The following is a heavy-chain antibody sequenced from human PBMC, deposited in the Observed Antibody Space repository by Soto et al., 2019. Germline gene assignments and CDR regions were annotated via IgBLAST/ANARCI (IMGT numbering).Heavy chain of an antibody. V-gene: IGHV4-59*11. CDR1: GGTRIGHD. D-gene: IGHD3-16*01. CDR3: ARGLSDLGNQFDF. J-gene: IGHJ4*02. CDR2: ISSIGAT. Sequence: XTHCLPNTVAGGTRIGHDGRWILKTTAKGLKWIGYISSIGATNYSPLFQSRVTISVDMSKNQVSLKLTSVAAADMDVYFCARGLSDLGNQFDFWGEGALVTVSS.